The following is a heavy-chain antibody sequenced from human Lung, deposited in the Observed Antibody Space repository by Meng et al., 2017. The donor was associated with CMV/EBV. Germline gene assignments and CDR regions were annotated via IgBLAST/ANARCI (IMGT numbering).Heavy chain of an antibody. J-gene: IGHJ6*02. Sequence: GGSLRLXCAASGFTFSSYAMHWVRQAPGKGLEWVAVISYDRSNKYYADSVKGRFTISRDNSKNTLYLQMNSLRAEDTAVYYCARPTAGYYYYYGMDVWGQGXTVTVSS. CDR1: GFTFSSYA. D-gene: IGHD6-13*01. V-gene: IGHV3-30-3*01. CDR2: ISYDRSNK. CDR3: ARPTAGYYYYYGMDV.